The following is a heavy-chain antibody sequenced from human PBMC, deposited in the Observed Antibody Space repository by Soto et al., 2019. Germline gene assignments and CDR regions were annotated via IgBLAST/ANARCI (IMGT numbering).Heavy chain of an antibody. CDR3: GEIRVVLDY. Sequence: SETLSLTYTVSGGSISNGNFYWGWIRQPPGKGLEWIGSVFYSGSTYYNASLKSRVTISVDTSKNQFFLHLSSVTAADTAVYYCGEIRVVLDYWGQGSPVTVSS. J-gene: IGHJ4*02. D-gene: IGHD1-26*01. CDR2: VFYSGST. V-gene: IGHV4-39*01. CDR1: GGSISNGNFY.